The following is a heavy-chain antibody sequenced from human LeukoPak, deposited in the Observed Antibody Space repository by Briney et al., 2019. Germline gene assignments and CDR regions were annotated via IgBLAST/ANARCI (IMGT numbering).Heavy chain of an antibody. Sequence: GGSLRLSCAASGFTFSSYGMHWVRQAPGKGLEWVAFIRYDGSNKYYADSVKGRFTISRDNSKNTLYLQMNSLRAEDTAVYYCARDSSEALDYDSSGYSYPDAFDIWGQGTMVTVSS. CDR3: ARDSSEALDYDSSGYSYPDAFDI. CDR2: IRYDGSNK. CDR1: GFTFSSYG. D-gene: IGHD3-22*01. V-gene: IGHV3-30*02. J-gene: IGHJ3*02.